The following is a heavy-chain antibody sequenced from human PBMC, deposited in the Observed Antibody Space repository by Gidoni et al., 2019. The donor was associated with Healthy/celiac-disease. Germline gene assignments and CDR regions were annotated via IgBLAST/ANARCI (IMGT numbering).Heavy chain of an antibody. CDR3: ANKYYYGSGSYPYYFDY. CDR1: GFTCSSHA. D-gene: IGHD3-10*01. CDR2: ISGSGGST. V-gene: IGHV3-23*01. Sequence: EVQLLESGGGLVQPGGSVRLSCAASGFTCSSHAMSWVRQAPGKGLEWVSAISGSGGSTYYADSVKGRFTISRDNSKNTLYLQMNSLRAEDTAVYYCANKYYYGSGSYPYYFDYWGQGTLVTVSS. J-gene: IGHJ4*02.